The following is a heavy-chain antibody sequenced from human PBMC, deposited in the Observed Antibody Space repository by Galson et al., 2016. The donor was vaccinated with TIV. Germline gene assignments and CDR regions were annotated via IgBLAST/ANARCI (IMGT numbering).Heavy chain of an antibody. D-gene: IGHD1-26*01. Sequence: SVKVPCKASGYTFTSFGLSWVRQAPGQGLEWMGWISAYNGDTYFAQNLQDRVTMTTDTSTSTAYMELRSLRSDDTAVYYCASPQSTGRFPAQVAFDIWGQGTTVTVSS. CDR2: ISAYNGDT. CDR3: ASPQSTGRFPAQVAFDI. J-gene: IGHJ3*02. CDR1: GYTFTSFG. V-gene: IGHV1-18*01.